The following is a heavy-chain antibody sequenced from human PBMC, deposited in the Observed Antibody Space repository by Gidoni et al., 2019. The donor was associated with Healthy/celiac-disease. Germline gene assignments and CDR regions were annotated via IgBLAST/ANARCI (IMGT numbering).Heavy chain of an antibody. Sequence: EVQLLESGGGLVQPGGSLRLSCAASGFTFSSYAMGWVRQAPGKGLGWVSAISGSGGSTYYADSVKGRFTISRDNAKNTLYLQMNSLRAEDTAVYYCAKDRGRGIVATTTCDYWGQGTLVTVSS. V-gene: IGHV3-23*01. CDR2: ISGSGGST. CDR1: GFTFSSYA. CDR3: AKDRGRGIVATTTCDY. J-gene: IGHJ4*02. D-gene: IGHD5-12*01.